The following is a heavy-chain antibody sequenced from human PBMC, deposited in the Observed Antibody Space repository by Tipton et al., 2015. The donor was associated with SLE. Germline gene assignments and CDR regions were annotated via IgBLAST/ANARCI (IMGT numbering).Heavy chain of an antibody. Sequence: LRLSCAVYGGSFSGYYWNWIRQPPGKGLEWIGEINHGGSINYNPSLKSRVTMSVDTSKNQFSLKLSSVTAADTAVYYCARRRYYDFWSGYYTEDAFDIWGQGTMVTVSS. CDR3: ARRRYYDFWSGYYTEDAFDI. V-gene: IGHV4-34*01. CDR1: GGSFSGYY. D-gene: IGHD3-3*01. J-gene: IGHJ3*02. CDR2: INHGGSI.